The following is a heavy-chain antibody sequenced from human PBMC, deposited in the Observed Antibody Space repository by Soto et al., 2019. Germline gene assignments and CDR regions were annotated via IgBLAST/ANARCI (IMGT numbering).Heavy chain of an antibody. D-gene: IGHD3-10*01. Sequence: PGGSLRLSCAASGFIFSNYAMFWVRQAPGKGLDWVSTIYAGGGTTHYAESVKGRFTISRDNSNNRLYLQMNNLRAEDTAVYFCAKDLIRGDGYVDFDYWGQGPLVTVSS. J-gene: IGHJ4*02. CDR1: GFIFSNYA. CDR2: IYAGGGTT. V-gene: IGHV3-23*01. CDR3: AKDLIRGDGYVDFDY.